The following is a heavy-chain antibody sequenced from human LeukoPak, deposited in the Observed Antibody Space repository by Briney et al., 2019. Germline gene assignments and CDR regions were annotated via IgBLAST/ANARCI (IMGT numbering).Heavy chain of an antibody. CDR1: GFTFSTYS. CDR3: AILSWDGRGTFS. CDR2: IRGGAENT. V-gene: IGHV3-23*01. J-gene: IGHJ5*02. D-gene: IGHD2/OR15-2a*01. Sequence: PGGSLRLSCAAPGFTFSTYSMSWVRQAPGKGLEWVSAIRGGAENTYYADSVRGRFTISRDNYKDTLTLQMNSLRAEDTAIYYCAILSWDGRGTFSWGQGTLVTVSS.